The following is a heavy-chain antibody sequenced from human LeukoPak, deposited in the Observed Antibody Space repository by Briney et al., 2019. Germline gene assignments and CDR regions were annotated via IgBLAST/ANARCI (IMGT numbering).Heavy chain of an antibody. D-gene: IGHD3-22*01. V-gene: IGHV3-48*03. CDR2: ISSSGSTI. J-gene: IGHJ4*02. Sequence: GGSLRLSCAASGFTFSSYEMNWVRQAPGKGLEWVSYISSSGSTIYYADSVKGRFTISRDNAKNSLYLQMNSLRAEDTAVYHCAAGYYHGGLNYWGQGTLVTVSS. CDR1: GFTFSSYE. CDR3: AAGYYHGGLNY.